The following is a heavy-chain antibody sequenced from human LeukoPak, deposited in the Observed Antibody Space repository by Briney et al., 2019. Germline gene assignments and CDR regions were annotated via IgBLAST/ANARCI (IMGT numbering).Heavy chain of an antibody. CDR3: TTAGGRTGGAFDI. CDR1: GFTFSNAW. D-gene: IGHD1-26*01. J-gene: IGHJ3*02. V-gene: IGHV3-15*01. Sequence: GGSLRLSCAASGFTFSNAWMSWVRQPPGKGLEWVGRIKSKTDGGTTDYAAPVKGRFSISRDDSKDTLYLQMNSLKTEDTAVYYCTTAGGRTGGAFDIWGQGTMVTVSS. CDR2: IKSKTDGGTT.